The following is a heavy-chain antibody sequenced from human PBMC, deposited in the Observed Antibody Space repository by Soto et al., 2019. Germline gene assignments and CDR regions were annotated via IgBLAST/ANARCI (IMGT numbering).Heavy chain of an antibody. Sequence: EVQLVESGGGLVQPGGSLRLSCAASGFTFSTYWMSWVRQVPGKGLDWVANIKQDGSEKYYVDSVKGRFTISRDNAKNSLYLQMNSLRAEDMAVYYCARTRVIAARSPYDYWGQGTLVTVSS. V-gene: IGHV3-7*01. D-gene: IGHD6-6*01. CDR2: IKQDGSEK. CDR3: ARTRVIAARSPYDY. J-gene: IGHJ4*02. CDR1: GFTFSTYW.